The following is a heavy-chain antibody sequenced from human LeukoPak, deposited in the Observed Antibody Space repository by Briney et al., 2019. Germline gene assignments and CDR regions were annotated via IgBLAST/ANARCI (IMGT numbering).Heavy chain of an antibody. CDR1: GFTFNNYG. Sequence: GRSLRLSCTVSGFTFNNYGMHWVRQAPGKGLEWVALISYDGSIKYYADSVKGRFTISRDNSKDTLYLQTNSLRAEDTAVYYCARAMYGGNSGSYYLDYWGQGTLVTVSS. J-gene: IGHJ4*02. CDR3: ARAMYGGNSGSYYLDY. V-gene: IGHV3-30*03. CDR2: ISYDGSIK. D-gene: IGHD4-23*01.